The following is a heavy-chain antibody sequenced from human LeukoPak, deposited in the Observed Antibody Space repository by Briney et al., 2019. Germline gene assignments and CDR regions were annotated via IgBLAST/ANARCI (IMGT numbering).Heavy chain of an antibody. CDR1: VYTFTGYY. D-gene: IGHD3-10*01. CDR2: INPNSGGT. J-gene: IGHJ6*02. CDR3: ARSGGSGRGYGMDV. Sequence: ASVKVSCKASVYTFTGYYMHWVRQAPGQGLEWMGWINPNSGGTNYAQKFQGWVTMTRDTSISTAYMELSRLRSDDTAVDYCARSGGSGRGYGMDVWGQGTTVTVSS. V-gene: IGHV1-2*04.